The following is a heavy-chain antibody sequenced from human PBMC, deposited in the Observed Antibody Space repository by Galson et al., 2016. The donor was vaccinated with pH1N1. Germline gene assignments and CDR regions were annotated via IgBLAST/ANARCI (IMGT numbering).Heavy chain of an antibody. J-gene: IGHJ4*02. Sequence: SLRLSCAASGFAFSTYGMYWVRQAQGKGLEWVSAIGASGATTYYADSVKGRFTISRDNSKNMMYLQMNSLKAEDSALYYCAKLPGADIWYDYWAQGIHVTVSS. D-gene: IGHD6-13*01. CDR3: AKLPGADIWYDY. CDR1: GFAFSTYG. V-gene: IGHV3-23*01. CDR2: IGASGATT.